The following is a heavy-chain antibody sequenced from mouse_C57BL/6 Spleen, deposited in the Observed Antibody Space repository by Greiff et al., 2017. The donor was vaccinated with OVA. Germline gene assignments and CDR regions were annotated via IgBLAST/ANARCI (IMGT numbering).Heavy chain of an antibody. CDR3: ARARDLAY. Sequence: QVQLQQSGAELVMPGASVKLSCKASGYTFTSYWMHWVKQRPGQGLEWIGEIDPSDSYTNYNQKFKGKSTLTVDKSSSTAYMQLSSLTSEDSAVYYCARARDLAYWGQGTLVTVSA. CDR1: GYTFTSYW. V-gene: IGHV1-69*01. J-gene: IGHJ3*01. CDR2: IDPSDSYT.